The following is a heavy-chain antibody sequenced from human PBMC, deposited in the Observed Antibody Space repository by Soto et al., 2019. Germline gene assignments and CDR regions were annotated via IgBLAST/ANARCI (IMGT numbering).Heavy chain of an antibody. CDR3: TTDPTPRITLIVVRCDH. CDR2: IRTEVDGGTT. D-gene: IGHD1-26*01. Sequence: EVKLVESGGGLVKPGGSLRLSCAASGFSFRNAWMTWVRQAPGKGLEWVGRIRTEVDGGTTDYAAPVKGRFTISRDESTNTLYLQITSLKTADTGIYYCTTDPTPRITLIVVRCDHWSQGSLVTVSS. J-gene: IGHJ4*02. CDR1: GFSFRNAW. V-gene: IGHV3-15*01.